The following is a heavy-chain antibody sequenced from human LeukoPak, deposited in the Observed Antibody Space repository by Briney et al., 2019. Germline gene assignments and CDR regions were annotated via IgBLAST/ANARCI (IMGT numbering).Heavy chain of an antibody. CDR2: ISYDGSSE. Sequence: PGGSLRLSCAASGFTVSSNYMSWVRQAAGKGLEWVAVISYDGSSEYYTDSVKGRFTISRDNSKNTLYLQMNSLRAEDTAVYYCAREGPITMIVVVTYDAFDIWGQGTMVTVSS. CDR1: GFTVSSNY. J-gene: IGHJ3*02. CDR3: AREGPITMIVVVTYDAFDI. V-gene: IGHV3-30-3*01. D-gene: IGHD3-22*01.